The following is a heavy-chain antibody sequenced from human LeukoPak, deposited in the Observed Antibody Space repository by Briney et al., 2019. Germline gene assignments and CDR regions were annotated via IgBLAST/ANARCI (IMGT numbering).Heavy chain of an antibody. Sequence: SETLSLTCIISGHSFNTDSFWGWIRQPPGKGLEWIGSIHERGSAFYNPSLKGRVAISIDTSKNQFSLKVNFVTAAGTAVYYCARAARPSNNWFDPWGQGTLVTVSS. V-gene: IGHV4-38-2*02. J-gene: IGHJ5*02. D-gene: IGHD6-6*01. CDR1: GHSFNTDSF. CDR2: IHERGSA. CDR3: ARAARPSNNWFDP.